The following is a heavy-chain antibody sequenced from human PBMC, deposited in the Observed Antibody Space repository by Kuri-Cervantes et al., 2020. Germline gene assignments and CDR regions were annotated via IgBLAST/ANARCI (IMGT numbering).Heavy chain of an antibody. CDR1: GYGFTSYW. Sequence: GGSLRLSCKGSGYGFTSYWIGWVRQMPGKGLEWMGIIYPGDSDTRYSPSFQGQVTISADKSISTAYLQWSSLKASDTAMYYCARRGKGGTAMVDYWGQGTLVTVSS. D-gene: IGHD5-18*01. J-gene: IGHJ4*02. V-gene: IGHV5-51*01. CDR2: IYPGDSDT. CDR3: ARRGKGGTAMVDY.